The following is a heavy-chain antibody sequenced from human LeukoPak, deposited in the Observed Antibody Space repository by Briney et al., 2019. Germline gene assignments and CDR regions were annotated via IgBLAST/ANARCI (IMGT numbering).Heavy chain of an antibody. CDR1: GFTFSSYA. V-gene: IGHV3-23*01. D-gene: IGHD4-17*01. CDR2: ISPTTGTT. J-gene: IGHJ4*02. Sequence: PGGSLRLSCAASGFTFSSYAMSWIRQAPGKGLEWLSAISPTTGTTFYADSVKGRFTNSRDNSKNTLYLQMNILRAEDMAVYYCATNTSNGDRYFDYWGQGSLVTVSS. CDR3: ATNTSNGDRYFDY.